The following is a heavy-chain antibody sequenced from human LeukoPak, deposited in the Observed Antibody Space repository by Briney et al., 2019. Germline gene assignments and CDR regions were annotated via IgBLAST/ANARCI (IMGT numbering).Heavy chain of an antibody. CDR3: ARDHDFWSGYYQFDP. CDR2: INPNSGGT. V-gene: IGHV1-2*02. CDR1: GYTLTGYY. Sequence: GASVKVSCKASGYTLTGYYMHWVRQAPGQGLEWMGWINPNSGGTNYAQKFQGRVTMTRDTSISTAYMELSRLRSDDTAVYYCARDHDFWSGYYQFDPWGQGTLVTVSS. J-gene: IGHJ5*02. D-gene: IGHD3-3*01.